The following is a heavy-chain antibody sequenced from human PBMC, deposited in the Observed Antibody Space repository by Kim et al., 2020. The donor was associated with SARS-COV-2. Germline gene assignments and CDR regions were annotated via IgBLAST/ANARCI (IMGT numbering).Heavy chain of an antibody. CDR1: GFTVSSNY. V-gene: IGHV3-53*05. CDR3: ARLEVGALDY. CDR2: IYSGGST. J-gene: IGHJ4*02. D-gene: IGHD1-26*01. Sequence: GGSLRLSCAASGFTVSSNYMSWVRQAPGKGLEWVSVIYSGGSTYYADSVKSGFTISRDNSKNTMYIQMNRVRAEDTAVYYCARLEVGALDYWGQGTLVTVSS.